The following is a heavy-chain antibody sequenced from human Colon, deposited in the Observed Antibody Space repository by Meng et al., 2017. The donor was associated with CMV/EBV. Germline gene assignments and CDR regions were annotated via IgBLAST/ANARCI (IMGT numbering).Heavy chain of an antibody. V-gene: IGHV3-7*03. CDR3: AKGVTSGSTYRAFDI. Sequence: GESLKISCAASGFSFASFWMAWVRQAPGKGLEWVASIRQGGGETYYGDSMKDRFTISRDNDKNTLFLQMNSLRVDDTALYYCAKGVTSGSTYRAFDILGQGAKVTVSS. CDR2: IRQGGGET. CDR1: GFSFASFW. D-gene: IGHD3-22*01. J-gene: IGHJ3*02.